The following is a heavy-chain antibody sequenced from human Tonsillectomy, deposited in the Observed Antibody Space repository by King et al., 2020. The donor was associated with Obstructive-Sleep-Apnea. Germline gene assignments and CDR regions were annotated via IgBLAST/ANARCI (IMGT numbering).Heavy chain of an antibody. Sequence: VQLQQWGAGLFKPSETLSLTCGVYGGSFIGYYWTWIRQPPGKGLGWIGETNHRGTTNYIPSLMSRVTISVDTSKNQISLRLSSVTAADTAVYYCARSTFLKSGYDFFDFWGQGTPVTVSS. CDR2: TNHRGTT. V-gene: IGHV4-34*01. J-gene: IGHJ5*01. CDR3: ARSTFLKSGYDFFDF. D-gene: IGHD5-12*01. CDR1: GGSFIGYY.